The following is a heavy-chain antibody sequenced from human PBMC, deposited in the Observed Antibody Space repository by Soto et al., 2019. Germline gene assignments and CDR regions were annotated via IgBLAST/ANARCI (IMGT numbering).Heavy chain of an antibody. D-gene: IGHD2-15*01. V-gene: IGHV3-13*01. CDR1: GFTFSSYD. CDR2: IGTAGDT. J-gene: IGHJ3*02. CDR3: ARGPTEYCSGGSCYRDGAFDI. Sequence: EVQLVESGGGLVQPGGSLRLSCAASGFTFSSYDMHWVRQATGKGLEWVSAIGTAGDTYYPGSVKGRFTISRENAKNSLYLQMNSLRAGATAVYYCARGPTEYCSGGSCYRDGAFDIWGQGTMVTVSS.